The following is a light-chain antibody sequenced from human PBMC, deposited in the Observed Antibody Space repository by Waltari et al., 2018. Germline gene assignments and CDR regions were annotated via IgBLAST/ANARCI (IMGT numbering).Light chain of an antibody. Sequence: DAERTQSPSSLSASVGDRVSLTCRASHSIGSMLAWYQHKPGNAPTLLIYFASSLENGVPSRFTGSGSGTEFTLTISGLQPDDFGTYYCQQYHESPYTFGQGTKLDI. J-gene: IGKJ2*01. CDR2: FAS. CDR1: HSIGSM. CDR3: QQYHESPYT. V-gene: IGKV1-5*03.